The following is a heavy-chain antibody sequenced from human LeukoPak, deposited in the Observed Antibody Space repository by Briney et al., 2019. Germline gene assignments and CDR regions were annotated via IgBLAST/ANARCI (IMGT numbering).Heavy chain of an antibody. D-gene: IGHD2-8*01. V-gene: IGHV3-30*04. Sequence: PGGSLRLSCVASGFTFSDYAMHWVHQTPDKRLEWVAVISYDGKIKYHADSVKGRFTISRDSSKNTLYLQMNSLRPEESAVYFCARDMLKGVPDYLDYWGQGTLVTVSS. CDR3: ARDMLKGVPDYLDY. CDR2: ISYDGKIK. J-gene: IGHJ4*02. CDR1: GFTFSDYA.